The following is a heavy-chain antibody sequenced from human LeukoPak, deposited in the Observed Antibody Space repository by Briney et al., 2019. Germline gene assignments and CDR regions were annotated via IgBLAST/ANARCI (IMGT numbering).Heavy chain of an antibody. J-gene: IGHJ5*02. CDR2: IDTSGTYI. CDR1: GFTLSSYS. D-gene: IGHD3-22*01. CDR3: ARGDSRGYYYTSGFDP. Sequence: PGGSLRLSCAASGFTLSSYSMSWVRQAPGKGLEWVSSIDTSGTYIYYADSVKGRFTISRDNAKNTLHLQMNSLRAEDTAVYYCARGDSRGYYYTSGFDPWGQGTLVTVSS. V-gene: IGHV3-21*01.